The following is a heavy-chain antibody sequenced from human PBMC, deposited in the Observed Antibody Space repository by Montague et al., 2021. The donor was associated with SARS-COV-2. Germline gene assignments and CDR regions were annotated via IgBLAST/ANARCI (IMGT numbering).Heavy chain of an antibody. CDR3: ARMRAVLLWFGESTYFDY. CDR2: INHSGST. CDR1: GGSFSGYY. Sequence: SETLSLTCVVYGGSFSGYYWSWIRQPPGKGLEWIGEINHSGSTNYNPSLKSRVTISVDTSKNQFSLKLSSVTAADTAVYYCARMRAVLLWFGESTYFDYWGQGTLVTVSS. V-gene: IGHV4-34*01. D-gene: IGHD3-10*01. J-gene: IGHJ4*02.